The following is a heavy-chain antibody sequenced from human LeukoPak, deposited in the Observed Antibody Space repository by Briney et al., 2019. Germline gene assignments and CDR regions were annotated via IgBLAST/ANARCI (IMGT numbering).Heavy chain of an antibody. CDR1: GYNFPNYW. J-gene: IGHJ5*02. CDR3: ARDLVSSGWSSGFDP. CDR2: IYPGDSDT. Sequence: GESLKISCKCSGYNFPNYWIGWVRQVPGEGLECMGIIYPGDSDTRYSPSFQGRVTISVDKSISTAYLQWSSLKASDTAMYYCARDLVSSGWSSGFDPWGQGTLVTVSS. D-gene: IGHD6-19*01. V-gene: IGHV5-51*01.